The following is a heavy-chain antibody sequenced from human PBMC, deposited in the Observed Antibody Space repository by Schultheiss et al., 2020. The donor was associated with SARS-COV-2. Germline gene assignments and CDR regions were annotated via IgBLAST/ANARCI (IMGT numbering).Heavy chain of an antibody. J-gene: IGHJ4*02. D-gene: IGHD6-19*01. V-gene: IGHV4-38-2*01. Sequence: SETLSLTCAVSGYSISSGYYWGWIRQPPGKGLEWIGYIYYSGSTNYNPSLKSRVTISVDTSKNQFSLKLSSVTAADTAVYYCARGGAVAGTFDYWGQGTLVTVSS. CDR1: GYSISSGYY. CDR2: IYYSGST. CDR3: ARGGAVAGTFDY.